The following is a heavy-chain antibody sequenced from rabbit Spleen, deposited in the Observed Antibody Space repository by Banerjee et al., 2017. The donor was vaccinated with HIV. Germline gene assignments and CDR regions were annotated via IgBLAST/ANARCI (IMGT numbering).Heavy chain of an antibody. D-gene: IGHD4-2*01. CDR3: ARDAAGREDFNL. V-gene: IGHV1S45*01. J-gene: IGHJ4*01. CDR2: IDVVKSGST. Sequence: QEQLVESGGGLVKPGSSLTLTCKASGLDFGSSYWICWVRQAPGKGLEWIACIDVVKSGSTYYSTWAKGRFTISESSSTTVTLQMTSLTAADTATYFCARDAAGREDFNLWGQGTLVTVS. CDR1: GLDFGSSYW.